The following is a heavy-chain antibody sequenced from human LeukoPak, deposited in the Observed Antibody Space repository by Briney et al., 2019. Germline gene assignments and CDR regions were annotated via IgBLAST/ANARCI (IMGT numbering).Heavy chain of an antibody. V-gene: IGHV3-7*04. CDR3: ARGPIQWNAFDI. CDR2: IKQDGSEK. J-gene: IGHJ3*02. D-gene: IGHD5-12*01. CDR1: GFTFSSYW. Sequence: GGSLRLSCVASGFTFSSYWMSWVRQAPGKGLEWVANIKQDGSEKYYVVSVKGRFTISRDNAKNSLYLQMNSLRAEDTAVYYCARGPIQWNAFDIWGQGTMVTVSS.